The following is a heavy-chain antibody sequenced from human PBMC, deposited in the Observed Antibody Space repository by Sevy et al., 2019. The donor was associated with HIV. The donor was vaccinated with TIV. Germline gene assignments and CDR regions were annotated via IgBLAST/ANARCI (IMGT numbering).Heavy chain of an antibody. J-gene: IGHJ5*02. CDR3: ARDLEVRPRVFDP. D-gene: IGHD6-6*01. CDR1: GGSISSYF. V-gene: IGHV4-59*01. CDR2: IYYTGTT. Sequence: SETLSLTCSVSGGSISSYFWSWIRQPPGKGLEWIVYIYYTGTTNYNPSLRSRVTISLDTYKKHFSLNRTSVTAADTAVYYCARDLEVRPRVFDPWGQGTLVTVSS.